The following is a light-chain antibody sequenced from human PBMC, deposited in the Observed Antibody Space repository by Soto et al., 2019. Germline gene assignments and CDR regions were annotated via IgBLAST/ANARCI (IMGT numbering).Light chain of an antibody. J-gene: IGKJ1*01. CDR2: GAS. Sequence: DIQMTQSPSSLPASVGDRVTITCRASQSIRSYLNWYQQKPGKAPKLLIYGASSLETGVPSRFSGSGSGTDFTLTISSLQPEDFATYYCQQSYDTTWAFGQGTRVETK. V-gene: IGKV1-39*01. CDR3: QQSYDTTWA. CDR1: QSIRSY.